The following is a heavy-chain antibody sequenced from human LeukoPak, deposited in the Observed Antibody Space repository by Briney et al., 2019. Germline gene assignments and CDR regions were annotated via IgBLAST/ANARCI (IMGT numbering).Heavy chain of an antibody. D-gene: IGHD2-15*01. CDR3: KVAAIDFDY. CDR1: GFTFSSYG. J-gene: IGHJ4*02. CDR2: ISYDGSNK. Sequence: GGSLRLSCAASGFTFSSYGMHWVRQAPGKGLEWVAVISYDGSNKYYADSVKGRFTISRDNSKNTLYLQMNSLRAEDTAVYYRKVAAIDFDYWGQGTLVTVSS. V-gene: IGHV3-30*03.